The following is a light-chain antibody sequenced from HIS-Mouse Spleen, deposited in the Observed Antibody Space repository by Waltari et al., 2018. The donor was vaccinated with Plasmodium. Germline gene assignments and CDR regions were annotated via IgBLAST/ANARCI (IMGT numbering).Light chain of an antibody. V-gene: IGLV2-23*03. J-gene: IGLJ3*02. CDR2: EGS. CDR1: RRAVGGYNL. Sequence: QSALTQPASVSGSPGQSIPISCTGTRRAVGGYNLVSWYQQPPGKAPKLMIYEGSKRPSGVSNRFSGSKSGNTASLTISGLQAEDEADYYCCSYAGSSTFVFGGGTKLTVL. CDR3: CSYAGSSTFV.